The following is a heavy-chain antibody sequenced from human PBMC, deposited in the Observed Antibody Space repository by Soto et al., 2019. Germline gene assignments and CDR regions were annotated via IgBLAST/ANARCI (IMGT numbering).Heavy chain of an antibody. D-gene: IGHD2-2*01. CDR2: FFIGGNT. J-gene: IGHJ5*02. CDR1: GGSISSSTYY. V-gene: IGHV4-39*01. Sequence: SETLSLTCSVSGGSISSSTYYWGWMRQPPGKGLEWIASFFIGGNTYYNPSLKSRVSTSVDTSKNQFSLRLSSVTAADTAVYYCARHPLGYCISTSCYGNNWFDPWGQGTLVTVSS. CDR3: ARHPLGYCISTSCYGNNWFDP.